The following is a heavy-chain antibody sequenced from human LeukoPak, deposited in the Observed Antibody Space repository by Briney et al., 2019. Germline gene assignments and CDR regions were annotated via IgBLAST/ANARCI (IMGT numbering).Heavy chain of an antibody. Sequence: PSETLSLTCTVSGYSISSGYQWGWIRQPPGKGLEWIGNIYHSGSTYYNPALKSRVTISVDTSKNQFSLKLNSVTAADTAVYYCARRMTSWYIFNYWGQGTLVTVSS. J-gene: IGHJ1*01. CDR1: GYSISSGYQ. V-gene: IGHV4-38-2*02. CDR3: ARRMTSWYIFNY. D-gene: IGHD2-2*02. CDR2: IYHSGST.